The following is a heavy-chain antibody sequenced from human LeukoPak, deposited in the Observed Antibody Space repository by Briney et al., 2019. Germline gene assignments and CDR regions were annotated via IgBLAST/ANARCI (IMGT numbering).Heavy chain of an antibody. V-gene: IGHV5-51*01. Sequence: GESLKISCKNSGYSFTSYWIGWVRQMPGKGLEWMGIIYPDDSDTGYSPSFHGQVTISADKSISTAYLQWSSLKASDTAIYYCARAGRSFDYWGQGTLVTVSS. J-gene: IGHJ4*02. CDR3: ARAGRSFDY. CDR2: IYPDDSDT. CDR1: GYSFTSYW.